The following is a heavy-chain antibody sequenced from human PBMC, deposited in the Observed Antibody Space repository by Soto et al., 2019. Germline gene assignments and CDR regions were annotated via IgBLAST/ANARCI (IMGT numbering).Heavy chain of an antibody. CDR1: GYTFTNYY. J-gene: IGHJ4*02. CDR3: ARAPPTIQLWTY. CDR2: INPSGGST. Sequence: ASVKVSCKASGYTFTNYYMHWVRQAPGQGLEWMGIINPSGGSTSYAQRFQGRVTMTRDTSTSTVYMELSSLRSEDTAVYFCARAPPTIQLWTYWGQGTLVTVSS. D-gene: IGHD5-18*01. V-gene: IGHV1-46*01.